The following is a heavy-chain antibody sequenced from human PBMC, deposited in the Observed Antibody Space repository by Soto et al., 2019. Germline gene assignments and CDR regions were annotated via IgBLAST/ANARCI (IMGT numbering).Heavy chain of an antibody. J-gene: IGHJ3*02. CDR2: IYYSGST. CDR3: AKVGYDDGSGYHAFDI. D-gene: IGHD3-22*01. V-gene: IGHV4-30-4*01. CDR1: GGSISSGDYY. Sequence: SETLSLTCTVSGGSISSGDYYWSWIRQPPGKGLEWIGYIYYSGSTYYNPSLKSRVTISVDTSKNQFSLKLSSVTAADTAVYFCAKVGYDDGSGYHAFDIWGQGT.